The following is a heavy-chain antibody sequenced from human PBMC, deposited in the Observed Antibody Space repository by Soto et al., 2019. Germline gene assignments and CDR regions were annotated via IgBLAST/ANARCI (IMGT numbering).Heavy chain of an antibody. CDR1: GGSISSGGYY. V-gene: IGHV4-31*03. J-gene: IGHJ4*02. CDR3: ASRVVVAATPDY. CDR2: IYYSGST. D-gene: IGHD2-15*01. Sequence: SDTLSLTCTVSGGSISSGGYYWSWIRQHPGKGLEWIGYIYYSGSTYYNPSLKSRVTISVDTSKNQFSLKLSSVTAADTAVYYCASRVVVAATPDYWGQGTLVTVSS.